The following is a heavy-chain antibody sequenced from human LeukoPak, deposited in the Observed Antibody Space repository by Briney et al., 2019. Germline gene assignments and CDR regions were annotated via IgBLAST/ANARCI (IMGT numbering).Heavy chain of an antibody. V-gene: IGHV3-74*01. CDR3: ASRMGIAAAAFDI. Sequence: GGSLRLPCAASGFTFSSYWMHWVRQAPGKGLVWVSRINSDRSSTYYADSVKGRFTISRDNSKNSLYLQMNSLRAEDTAVYYCASRMGIAAAAFDIWGQGTMVTVSS. D-gene: IGHD6-13*01. J-gene: IGHJ3*02. CDR1: GFTFSSYW. CDR2: INSDRSST.